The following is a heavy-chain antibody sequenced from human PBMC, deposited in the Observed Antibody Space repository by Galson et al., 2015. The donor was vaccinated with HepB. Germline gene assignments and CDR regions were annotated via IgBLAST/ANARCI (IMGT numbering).Heavy chain of an antibody. CDR2: IKHDGNEE. Sequence: SLRLSCAASGFTFSGHWMSWVRQGPGKGLEWVANIKHDGNEEYYVDSVKGRFTIFRDNAKNSLFLQMNSLRDADTAVYYCARESYGYSGYDSPWSPGFFDYWGQGTLVTVSS. CDR3: ARESYGYSGYDSPWSPGFFDY. D-gene: IGHD5-12*01. V-gene: IGHV3-7*01. J-gene: IGHJ4*02. CDR1: GFTFSGHW.